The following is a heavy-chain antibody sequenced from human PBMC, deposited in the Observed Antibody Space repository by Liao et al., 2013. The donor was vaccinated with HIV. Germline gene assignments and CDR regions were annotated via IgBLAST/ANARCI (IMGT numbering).Heavy chain of an antibody. CDR3: ARDISTYCGGGCLNWLDP. CDR1: GGSISSSSYY. CDR2: IYYSGST. V-gene: IGHV4-39*07. Sequence: QLQLQESGPGLVKPSETLSLTCTVSGGSISSSSYYWGWIRQPPGKGLEWIGSIYYSGSTYYNPSLKSRVTISVDTSKNQFSLKLSSVTAADTAVYYCARDISTYCGGGCLNWLDPWGQGTLVTVSS. J-gene: IGHJ5*02. D-gene: IGHD2-21*01.